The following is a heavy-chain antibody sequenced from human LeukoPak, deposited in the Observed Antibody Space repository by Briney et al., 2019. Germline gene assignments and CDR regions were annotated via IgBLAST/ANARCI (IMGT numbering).Heavy chain of an antibody. Sequence: SVKVSCKASGGTFSSYAISWVRQAPGQGLEWMGRIIPILGIANYARKFQGRVTITADKSTSTAYMELSSLRSEDTAVYYCARQSNLYYYGMDVWGQGTTVTVSS. CDR1: GGTFSSYA. J-gene: IGHJ6*02. CDR3: ARQSNLYYYGMDV. V-gene: IGHV1-69*04. D-gene: IGHD2/OR15-2a*01. CDR2: IIPILGIA.